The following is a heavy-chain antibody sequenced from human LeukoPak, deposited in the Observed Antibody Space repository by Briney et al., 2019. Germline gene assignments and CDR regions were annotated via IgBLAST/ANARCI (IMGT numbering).Heavy chain of an antibody. V-gene: IGHV3-7*01. Sequence: PGGSLRLSCAASGFTFRDYYMSWVRQAPGKGLEWVANINPDGTDKKYVDSVKGRFTISRDNDKHSLYVQINSLRVEDTAMYYCVREGGSGWYSGWFDPWGQGTLVTVSS. CDR1: GFTFRDYY. J-gene: IGHJ5*02. CDR3: VREGGSGWYSGWFDP. D-gene: IGHD6-19*01. CDR2: INPDGTDK.